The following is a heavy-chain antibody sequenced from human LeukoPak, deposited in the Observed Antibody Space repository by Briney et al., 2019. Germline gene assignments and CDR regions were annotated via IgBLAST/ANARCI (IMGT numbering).Heavy chain of an antibody. CDR2: IYPGDSET. V-gene: IGHV5-51*01. CDR3: ARLFCSGGSCHLDY. J-gene: IGHJ4*02. CDR1: GYSLANSW. Sequence: GESLKISCKGSGYSLANSWIAWARQVPGKGLEWMGMIYPGDSETRYSPSFQGQVTFSVDKSISTAYLQFNSLKASDTATYYCARLFCSGGSCHLDYWGQGTLVTVSS. D-gene: IGHD2-15*01.